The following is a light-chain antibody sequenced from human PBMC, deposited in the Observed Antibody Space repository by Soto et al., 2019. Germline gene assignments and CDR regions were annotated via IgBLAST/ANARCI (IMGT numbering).Light chain of an antibody. CDR3: ETWDSNPHV. Sequence: QLVLTQSSSASASLGSSVKLTCTLSSGHSSYIIAWHQQQPGKAPRYLMKLEGSGNYNRGSGVPDRFSGSSSGADRYLTISNLQFEDEADYYCETWDSNPHVFGTGTKLTVL. J-gene: IGLJ1*01. CDR1: SGHSSYI. CDR2: LEGSGNY. V-gene: IGLV4-60*02.